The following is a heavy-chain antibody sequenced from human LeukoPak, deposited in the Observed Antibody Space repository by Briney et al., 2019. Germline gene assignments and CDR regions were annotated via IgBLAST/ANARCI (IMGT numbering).Heavy chain of an antibody. D-gene: IGHD2-2*02. CDR3: ARDPAAIPTYFDY. Sequence: PGGSLRLSCAASGFTFSSYAMHRVRQAPGKGLEWVAVISYDGSNKYYADSVKGRFTISRDNSKNTLYLQMNSLRAEDTAVYYCARDPAAIPTYFDYWGQGTLVTVSS. CDR1: GFTFSSYA. J-gene: IGHJ4*02. V-gene: IGHV3-30-3*01. CDR2: ISYDGSNK.